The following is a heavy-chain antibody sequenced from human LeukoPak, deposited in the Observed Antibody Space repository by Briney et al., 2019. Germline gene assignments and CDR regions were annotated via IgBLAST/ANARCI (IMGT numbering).Heavy chain of an antibody. D-gene: IGHD2-15*01. Sequence: SETLSLTCTVSGGSINSGDSYWSWIRQPPGKGLEWIGYIYLSGNTYYHPSLKSRVSISLETSKNQFSLNLSSVTAADTALYYCARGPGYCSGDSCYSDPFNSWGQGTLVIVSS. J-gene: IGHJ5*01. CDR3: ARGPGYCSGDSCYSDPFNS. CDR2: IYLSGNT. V-gene: IGHV4-30-4*01. CDR1: GGSINSGDSY.